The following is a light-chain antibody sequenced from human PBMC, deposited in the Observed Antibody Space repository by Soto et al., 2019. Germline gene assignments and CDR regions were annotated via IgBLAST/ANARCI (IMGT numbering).Light chain of an antibody. CDR3: QQYGSSPLT. V-gene: IGKV3-20*01. Sequence: EIVLTQSPGTLFLSTGERATLSCRASQSVSSSYLAWYQQKPGQAPRLLIYGASSRATGIPDRFSGSGSGTDFTLTISRLEPEDFAVYYCQQYGSSPLTFGGGTKV. CDR2: GAS. J-gene: IGKJ4*01. CDR1: QSVSSSY.